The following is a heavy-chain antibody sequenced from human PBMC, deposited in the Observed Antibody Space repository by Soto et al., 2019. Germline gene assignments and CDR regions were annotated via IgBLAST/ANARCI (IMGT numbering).Heavy chain of an antibody. Sequence: VQLWDSGGGLVQPGGPWGLSWQGSGFGFSGSALVWFGQLPGKGWSGVSTFRESGGTTHYADPVKGRFTISRDTSNNILFLQMNSLRAEDTAIYYCTKDSHWAIISPTHDYWGQGTLVTVSS. CDR3: TKDSHWAIISPTHDY. J-gene: IGHJ4*02. CDR1: GFGFSGSA. D-gene: IGHD2-2*01. V-gene: IGHV3-23*01. CDR2: FRESGGTT.